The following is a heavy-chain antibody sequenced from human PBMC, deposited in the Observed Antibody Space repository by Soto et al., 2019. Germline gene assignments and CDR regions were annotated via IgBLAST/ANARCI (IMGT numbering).Heavy chain of an antibody. CDR1: GGSISSSSNH. CDR2: IYYSENT. Sequence: NPSETLSLTCTVSGGSISSSSNHWGWIRQPPGKGLEWIGNIYYSENTYYNPSLKSRVTISVDTSKNQFSLRLTSVTAADTAVYYCATHPPYGPLDHWGLGTLVTVSS. CDR3: ATHPPYGPLDH. J-gene: IGHJ4*02. V-gene: IGHV4-39*01. D-gene: IGHD4-17*01.